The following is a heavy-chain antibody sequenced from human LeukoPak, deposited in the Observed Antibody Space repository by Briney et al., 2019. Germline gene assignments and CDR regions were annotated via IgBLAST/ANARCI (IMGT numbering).Heavy chain of an antibody. D-gene: IGHD4-17*01. J-gene: IGHJ4*02. Sequence: GGSLRLSCAASGFTFSSYAMSWVRQAPGKGLEWVSAISGSGGSTYYADSVKGRFTISRDNSKNTLYLQMNSLRAGDTAVYYCAKTPVKTTVTTWVDYWGQGTLVTVSS. CDR1: GFTFSSYA. CDR2: ISGSGGST. CDR3: AKTPVKTTVTTWVDY. V-gene: IGHV3-23*01.